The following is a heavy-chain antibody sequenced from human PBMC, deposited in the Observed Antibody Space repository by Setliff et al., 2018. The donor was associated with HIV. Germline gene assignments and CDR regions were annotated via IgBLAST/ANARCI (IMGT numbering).Heavy chain of an antibody. CDR1: GDSINSDSFY. Sequence: PSETLSLTCTVFGDSINSDSFYWTWIRRPAGEGLEWIGHIHTIGSTNYNPSLKDRVTISIDTSKNQFSLNLRSATAADTAVYYCASPRLDWSFSHFDYWGQGTPVTVSS. CDR3: ASPRLDWSFSHFDY. J-gene: IGHJ4*02. D-gene: IGHD3-9*01. CDR2: IHTIGST. V-gene: IGHV4-61*09.